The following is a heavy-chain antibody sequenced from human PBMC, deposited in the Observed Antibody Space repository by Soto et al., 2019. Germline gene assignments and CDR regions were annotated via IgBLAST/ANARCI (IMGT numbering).Heavy chain of an antibody. J-gene: IGHJ4*02. V-gene: IGHV3-64D*08. CDR2: ISGSGVST. CDR1: GFTFSSYA. CDR3: VSRNHNNWFFDF. Sequence: PGGSLRLSCAASGFTFSSYAMSWVRQAPGKGLEYVSAISGSGVSTYYADSVKGRFTISRDNSKNTLYLQMYSLRAEDAAVYYCVSRNHNNWFFDFWGQGTLVTSPQ. D-gene: IGHD1-1*01.